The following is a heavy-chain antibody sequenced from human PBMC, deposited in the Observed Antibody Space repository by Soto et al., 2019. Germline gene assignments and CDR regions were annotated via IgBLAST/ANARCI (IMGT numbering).Heavy chain of an antibody. CDR2: ISAYNGNT. CDR3: ARDTTTVTTWGWFDP. CDR1: GYTFTSYG. V-gene: IGHV1-18*01. J-gene: IGHJ5*02. D-gene: IGHD4-17*01. Sequence: QVPLVQSGAEVKKPGASVKVSCKASGYTFTSYGISWVRQAPGQGLEWMGWISAYNGNTNYAQKLQGRVTMTTDTSTSTAYMELRSLRSDDTAVYYCARDTTTVTTWGWFDPWGQGTLVTVSS.